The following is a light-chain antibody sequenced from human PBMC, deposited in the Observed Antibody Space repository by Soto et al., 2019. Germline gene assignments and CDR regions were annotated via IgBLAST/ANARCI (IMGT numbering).Light chain of an antibody. CDR3: QQYNNYPRA. CDR1: ESIRTW. J-gene: IGKJ3*01. V-gene: IGKV1-5*01. Sequence: DIQVTQSHTNLSASIGDRVNITCRASESIRTWLAWYQHKPGKPPKFLIYDASSLESGVPSRFSGSGSGTEFTLTISNLQPDDFATYFCQQYNNYPRAFGRVTMVAIK. CDR2: DAS.